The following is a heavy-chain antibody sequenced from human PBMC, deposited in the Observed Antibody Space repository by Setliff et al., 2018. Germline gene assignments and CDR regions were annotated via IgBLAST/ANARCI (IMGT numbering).Heavy chain of an antibody. CDR1: GFRFSDYG. CDR2: VRFDGSYK. V-gene: IGHV3-30*02. CDR3: AKPQVELRWGFES. D-gene: IGHD1-7*01. Sequence: GGSLRLSCAGSGFRFSDYGMHWVRQTPGKGLDWVASVRFDGSYKVYADSVKGRFTISRDNSENTLFLQMTSLRAEDTAVYYCAKPQVELRWGFESWGQGTPVTVS. J-gene: IGHJ4*02.